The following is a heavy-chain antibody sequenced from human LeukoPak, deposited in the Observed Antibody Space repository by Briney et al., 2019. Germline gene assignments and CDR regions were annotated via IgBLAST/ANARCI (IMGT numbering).Heavy chain of an antibody. CDR1: GGSISSGGYY. V-gene: IGHV4-31*03. J-gene: IGHJ4*02. CDR3: ARERAQYYYDSSGYYA. Sequence: SETLSLTCTVSGGSISSGGYYWSWIRQHPGKGLEWIGYIYYSGSTYCNPSLKSRVTISVDTSKNQFSLKLSSVTAADTAVYYCARERAQYYYDSSGYYAWGQGTLVTVSS. D-gene: IGHD3-22*01. CDR2: IYYSGST.